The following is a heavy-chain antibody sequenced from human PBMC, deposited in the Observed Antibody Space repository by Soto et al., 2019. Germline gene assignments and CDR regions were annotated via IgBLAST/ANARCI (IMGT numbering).Heavy chain of an antibody. CDR1: EFTFIPYG. V-gene: IGHV3-21*06. CDR3: TTSNWHLDH. J-gene: IGHJ4*02. Sequence: GRSLRLSCGASEFTFIPYGMNWVRQAPGKGLEWVSYISGSSTSIYYADSVKGRFTISRDNAKNSLYLQMNSLREEDTAVYYCTTSNWHLDHWGQGALVTVSS. CDR2: ISGSSTSI.